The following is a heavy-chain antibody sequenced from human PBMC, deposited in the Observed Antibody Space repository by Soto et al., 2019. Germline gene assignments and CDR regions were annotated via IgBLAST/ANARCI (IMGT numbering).Heavy chain of an antibody. Sequence: ASVKVSCKAFGYTFIRYYMHWVRQAPGQGLEWMGIIDPSGGSTSYAQKFQGRVTMTRDTSATTVYMELSSLRSEDTAVYYCAKVYDSSGYHYGTPYYHYGMDVWGQGTTVTVSS. CDR2: IDPSGGST. CDR3: AKVYDSSGYHYGTPYYHYGMDV. J-gene: IGHJ6*02. V-gene: IGHV1-46*01. D-gene: IGHD3-22*01. CDR1: GYTFIRYY.